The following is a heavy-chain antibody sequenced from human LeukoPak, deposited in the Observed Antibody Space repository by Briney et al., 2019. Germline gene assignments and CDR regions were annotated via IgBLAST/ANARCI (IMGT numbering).Heavy chain of an antibody. CDR2: FYSGGST. J-gene: IGHJ6*02. D-gene: IGHD3-9*01. V-gene: IGHV3-53*04. CDR1: GFTFSSYW. CDR3: ARGFENYYGMDV. Sequence: GGSLRLSCAASGFTFSSYWMHWVRQAPGKGLEWVSVFYSGGSTNYADSVKGRFTISRHNSKNTLYLQMNSLRPEDTAVYYCARGFENYYGMDVWGQGTTVTVSS.